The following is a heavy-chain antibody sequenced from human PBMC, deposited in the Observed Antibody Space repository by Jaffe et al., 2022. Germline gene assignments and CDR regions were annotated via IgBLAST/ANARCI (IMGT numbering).Heavy chain of an antibody. CDR1: GFTFSSYA. CDR2: ISGSGGST. V-gene: IGHV3-23*01. J-gene: IGHJ4*02. Sequence: EVQLLESGGGLVQPGGSLRLSCAASGFTFSSYAMSWVRQAPGKGLEWVSAISGSGGSTYYADSVKGRFTISRDNSKNTLYLQMNSLRAEDTAVYYCAKLPGYYYGSGRRGYYFDYWGQGTLVTVSS. CDR3: AKLPGYYYGSGRRGYYFDY. D-gene: IGHD3-10*01.